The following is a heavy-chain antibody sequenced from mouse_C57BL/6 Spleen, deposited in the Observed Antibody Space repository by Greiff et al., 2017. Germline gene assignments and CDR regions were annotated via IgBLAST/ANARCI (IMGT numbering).Heavy chain of an antibody. J-gene: IGHJ4*01. Sequence: QVQLQQSGAELMKPGASVKLSCTATGYTFTGYWIEWVKQRPGHGLEWIGEILPGSGSTNYNEKFKGKATVTADTSSNTAYMQLSSLTTEDAAICYCASTDSSYAMDCWGQGTSVTVAS. CDR3: ASTDSSYAMDC. CDR1: GYTFTGYW. CDR2: ILPGSGST. D-gene: IGHD1-1*01. V-gene: IGHV1-9*01.